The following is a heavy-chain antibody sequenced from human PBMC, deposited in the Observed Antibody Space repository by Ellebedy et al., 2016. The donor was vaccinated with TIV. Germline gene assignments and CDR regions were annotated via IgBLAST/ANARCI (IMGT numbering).Heavy chain of an antibody. CDR2: INHSGST. Sequence: SETLSLTXAVYGGSFSGYYWSWIRQPPGKGLEWIGEINHSGSTNYNPSLKSRVTISVDRSKNQFSLKLSSVTAADTAVYYCARDWAAPTTVTTLSYFDYWGQGTLVTVSS. CDR3: ARDWAAPTTVTTLSYFDY. D-gene: IGHD4-17*01. V-gene: IGHV4-34*01. J-gene: IGHJ4*02. CDR1: GGSFSGYY.